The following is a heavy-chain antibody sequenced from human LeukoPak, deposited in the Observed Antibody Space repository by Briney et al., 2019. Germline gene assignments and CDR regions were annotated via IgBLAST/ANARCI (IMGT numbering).Heavy chain of an antibody. Sequence: SETLSLTCTVSGDSISRYYWSWIRQPAGKGLEWIGRIYNGGIITYNPSLKSRVTISVDTSKNQFSLKLSSVTAADTAVYYCARHQRPGSYGKPMDVWGKGITVTISS. CDR2: IYNGGII. J-gene: IGHJ6*03. V-gene: IGHV4-4*07. CDR1: GDSISRYY. D-gene: IGHD3-10*01. CDR3: ARHQRPGSYGKPMDV.